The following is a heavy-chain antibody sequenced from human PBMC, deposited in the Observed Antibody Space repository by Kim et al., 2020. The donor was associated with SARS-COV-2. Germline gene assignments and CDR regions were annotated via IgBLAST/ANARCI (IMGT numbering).Heavy chain of an antibody. Sequence: DSVKGRFTISRDNYKNTLYLQMNSLRAEDTAVYYCAREGNSSGEQGAFDIWGQGTMVTVSS. V-gene: IGHV3-30*01. J-gene: IGHJ3*02. CDR3: AREGNSSGEQGAFDI. D-gene: IGHD3-22*01.